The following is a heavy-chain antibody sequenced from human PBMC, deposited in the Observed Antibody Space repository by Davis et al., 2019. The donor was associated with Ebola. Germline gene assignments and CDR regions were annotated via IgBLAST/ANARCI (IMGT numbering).Heavy chain of an antibody. J-gene: IGHJ6*02. CDR1: GWSFSGYY. V-gene: IGHV4-34*01. D-gene: IGHD6-19*01. Sequence: MPSESLSLSCAVSGWSFSGYYWSWIRQPPGKGLEWIGEINHSGSTNYNPSLKCRVTISVDTSKNQFSLKLSSVTAADTAVYSWARGYSSGWYVWGQGTTVTVSS. CDR3: ARGYSSGWYV. CDR2: INHSGST.